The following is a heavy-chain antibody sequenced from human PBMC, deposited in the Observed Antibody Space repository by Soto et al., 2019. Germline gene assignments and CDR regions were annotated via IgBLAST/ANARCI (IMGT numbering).Heavy chain of an antibody. J-gene: IGHJ4*02. CDR2: IIPIFGTA. CDR1: GGTFSSYA. Sequence: SVKVSCKASGGTFSSYAISWVRQAPGQGREWMGGIIPIFGTANYAQKFQGRVTITADESTSTAYMELSSLRSEDTAVYYCARQNYYDSSGTLTGYWGQGTLVTVSS. D-gene: IGHD3-22*01. CDR3: ARQNYYDSSGTLTGY. V-gene: IGHV1-69*13.